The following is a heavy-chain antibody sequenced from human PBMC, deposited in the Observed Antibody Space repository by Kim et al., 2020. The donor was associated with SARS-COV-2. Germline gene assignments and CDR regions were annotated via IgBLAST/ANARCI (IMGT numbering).Heavy chain of an antibody. V-gene: IGHV3-30*18. D-gene: IGHD2-2*01. CDR3: TKEGRAFRTSWSAWFDP. CDR1: GFTFSDYG. Sequence: GGSLRLSCAASGFTFSDYGMHWVRQAPGKGLEWVAVISDDGSTTYYADSVKGRFIISRDSSKNTVYLQMNSLRPEDTAVYFCTKEGRAFRTSWSAWFDPWGRGTLVTVSS. CDR2: ISDDGSTT. J-gene: IGHJ5*02.